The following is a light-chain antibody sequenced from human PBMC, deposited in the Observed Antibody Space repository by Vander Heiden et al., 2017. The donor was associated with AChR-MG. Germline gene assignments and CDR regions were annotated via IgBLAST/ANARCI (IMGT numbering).Light chain of an antibody. CDR2: AAS. CDR1: QDIGSW. V-gene: IGKV1D-16*01. CDR3: QQYNTYPHT. Sequence: DIQMTQSPSSLSASVGDRVTITCRASQDIGSWLAWYQQKPEKAPKSLIYAASHLHSGVPSRFSGSGSGTEFTLTISSLQPSDFATYYCQQYNTYPHTFGQGTKLEIK. J-gene: IGKJ2*01.